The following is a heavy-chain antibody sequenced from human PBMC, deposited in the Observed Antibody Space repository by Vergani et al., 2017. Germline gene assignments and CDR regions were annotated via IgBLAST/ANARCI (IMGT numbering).Heavy chain of an antibody. V-gene: IGHV4-30-2*01. CDR2: IYHSGST. CDR1: GGSISSGGYS. Sequence: QLQLQESGSGLVKPSQTLSLTCAVSGGSISSGGYSWSWIRQPPGKGLEWIGYIYHSGSTYYNPSLKSRVTISVDRSKNQFSLKLSSVTAADTAVYYCAGVGCSSTSCYGYDAFDIWGQGTMVTVS. CDR3: AGVGCSSTSCYGYDAFDI. J-gene: IGHJ3*02. D-gene: IGHD2-2*01.